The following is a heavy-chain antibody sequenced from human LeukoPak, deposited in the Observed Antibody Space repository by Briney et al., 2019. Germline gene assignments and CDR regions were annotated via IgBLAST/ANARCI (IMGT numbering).Heavy chain of an antibody. Sequence: GSLRLSCAASGFTFSSYGMSWVRQAPGKGLEWVSAISGSGGSTYYADSVKGRFTVSRDNSKNTLYLQMNSLRAEDTAVYYCAKFSWEASYYYMDVWGKGTTVTISS. CDR1: GFTFSSYG. V-gene: IGHV3-23*01. J-gene: IGHJ6*03. CDR3: AKFSWEASYYYMDV. CDR2: ISGSGGST. D-gene: IGHD1-26*01.